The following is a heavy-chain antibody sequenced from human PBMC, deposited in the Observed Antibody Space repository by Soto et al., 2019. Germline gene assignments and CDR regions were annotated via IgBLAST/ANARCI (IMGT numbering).Heavy chain of an antibody. CDR3: ARLVNYYFGMDV. Sequence: GESLKISCKASDTTHWIGWVRQKPGKGLEWMGIIYPGDSDTKYSPSFQGRVTISVDKSISTAYLHWSSLKAPDTATYYCARLVNYYFGMDVWGLGTTVTVSS. V-gene: IGHV5-51*01. CDR2: IYPGDSDT. CDR1: DTTHW. J-gene: IGHJ6*02.